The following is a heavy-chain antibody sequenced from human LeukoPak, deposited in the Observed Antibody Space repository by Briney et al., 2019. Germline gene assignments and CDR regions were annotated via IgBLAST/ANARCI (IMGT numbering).Heavy chain of an antibody. V-gene: IGHV1-46*01. CDR1: GYTFTSYY. CDR2: GNPSGGST. CDR3: ARDRYSYGANWFDP. Sequence: ASVKVSCKASGYTFTSYYMHWVRQAPGQGLEWMGRGNPSGGSTRYAQKFQGRVTMTRDTSTSTVYMELSSLRSEDTAVYFCARDRYSYGANWFDPWGQGTLVTVSS. D-gene: IGHD5-18*01. J-gene: IGHJ5*02.